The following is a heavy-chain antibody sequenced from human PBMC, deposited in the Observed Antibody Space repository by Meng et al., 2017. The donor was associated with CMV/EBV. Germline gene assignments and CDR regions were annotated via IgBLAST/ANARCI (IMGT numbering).Heavy chain of an antibody. V-gene: IGHV4-34*01. CDR2: INHSGST. CDR3: EGWWRSRLRY. D-gene: IGHD2-15*01. J-gene: IGHJ4*02. CDR1: GGSFSGYY. Sequence: SDTLSLICAVYGGSFSGYYWRGIRQPPVKGMEWIGEINHSGSTNYNPSLKSRVTISVDTSKNQFSLKLSDVTASDRAVYYCEGWWRSRLRYWGQGTLVTVSS.